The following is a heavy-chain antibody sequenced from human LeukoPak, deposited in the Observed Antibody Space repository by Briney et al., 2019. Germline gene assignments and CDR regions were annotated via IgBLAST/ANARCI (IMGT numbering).Heavy chain of an antibody. CDR1: GFTFSSYV. Sequence: PGRSLRLSCAASGFTFSSYVMHGVRQAAGKGLEGVAVISYDGSNKYYADSVKGRFTISRDNSKNTLYLQMNSLRAEDTAVYYCAKDHSSWYYLFVPPYYYYYGMDVWGQGTTVTVSS. J-gene: IGHJ6*02. V-gene: IGHV3-30*18. CDR3: AKDHSSWYYLFVPPYYYYYGMDV. CDR2: ISYDGSNK. D-gene: IGHD6-13*01.